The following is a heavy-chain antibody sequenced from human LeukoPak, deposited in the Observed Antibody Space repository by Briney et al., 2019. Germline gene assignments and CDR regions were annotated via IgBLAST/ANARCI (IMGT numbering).Heavy chain of an antibody. V-gene: IGHV3-23*01. CDR1: GFTFSSYA. CDR2: ISGSGGRT. J-gene: IGHJ4*02. Sequence: GGSLRLSCAASGFTFSSYAMSWVRRAPGKGLEWVSAISGSGGRTYYADSVKGRFTISRDNAKNSLYLQMNSLRAEDTAVYYCAREGYRLELPFDYWGQGTLVTVSS. D-gene: IGHD1-7*01. CDR3: AREGYRLELPFDY.